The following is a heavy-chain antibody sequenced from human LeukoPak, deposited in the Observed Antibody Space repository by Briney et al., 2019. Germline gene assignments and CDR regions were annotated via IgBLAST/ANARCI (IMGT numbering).Heavy chain of an antibody. V-gene: IGHV3-21*01. CDR3: ACITMVRGVII. CDR2: ISSSSSFI. CDR1: GFTFSSYS. D-gene: IGHD3-10*01. J-gene: IGHJ4*02. Sequence: PGGSLRLSCAASGFTFSSYSVNWVRQAPGKGLEWVSSISSSSSFIYYADSVKGRFTISRDNAKNSLYLQMNSLRAEDTAVYYCACITMVRGVIIWGQGTLVTVSS.